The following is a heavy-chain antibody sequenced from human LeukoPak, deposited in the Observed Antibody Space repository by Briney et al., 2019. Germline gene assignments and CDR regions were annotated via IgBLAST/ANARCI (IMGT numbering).Heavy chain of an antibody. CDR1: GFTFTTYW. Sequence: GGSLRLSCAASGFTFTTYWMHWVRQAPGKGLVWVSHINSDGSITSYADSVKGRFTISRENSKSTLYLQMNNLRADDTAVYYCANEIRPNDYWGQGTLVTVSS. V-gene: IGHV3-74*01. CDR3: ANEIRPNDY. J-gene: IGHJ4*02. CDR2: INSDGSIT. D-gene: IGHD1-1*01.